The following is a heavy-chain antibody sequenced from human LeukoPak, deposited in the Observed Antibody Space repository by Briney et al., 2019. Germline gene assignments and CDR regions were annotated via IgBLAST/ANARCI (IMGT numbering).Heavy chain of an antibody. J-gene: IGHJ4*02. CDR3: TRDGGSFCDFDY. CDR2: ISWNSGNI. V-gene: IGHV3-9*03. Sequence: GGSLRLSCAASGFTFDDYAMHWVRQAPGKGLEWVSGISWNSGNIGYADSVKGRFTISRDNSKNTVYLQMGSLRGEDMAVYYCTRDGGSFCDFDYWGQGALVTVSS. CDR1: GFTFDDYA. D-gene: IGHD1-26*01.